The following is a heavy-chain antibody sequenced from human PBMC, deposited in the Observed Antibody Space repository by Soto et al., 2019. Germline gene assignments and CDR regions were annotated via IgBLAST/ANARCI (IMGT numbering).Heavy chain of an antibody. Sequence: GGSLSLSCAASGFTLSSYYIHWARQAPGKGLEWVAVISHDGTKQYYADSVKGRFTISRDNSKNTLYLQMNSLRLDDTAIYYCARDSADNDDWQKTSPLTDYWGQGT. J-gene: IGHJ4*02. D-gene: IGHD1-1*01. CDR1: GFTLSSYY. CDR3: ARDSADNDDWQKTSPLTDY. V-gene: IGHV3-30-3*01. CDR2: ISHDGTKQ.